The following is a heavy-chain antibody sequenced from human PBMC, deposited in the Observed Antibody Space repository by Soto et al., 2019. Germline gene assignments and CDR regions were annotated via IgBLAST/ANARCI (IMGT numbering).Heavy chain of an antibody. D-gene: IGHD6-6*01. CDR2: INPSGGST. CDR1: GYTFTRYY. J-gene: IGHJ6*02. Sequence: ASVKVSVKASGYTFTRYYMHWLRQAPGQGLEWMGIINPSGGSTSYAQKFQGRVTMTRDTSTSTVYMELSSLRSEDTAVYYCARDVTSSSSGSYGMDVWGQGTTVTVSS. CDR3: ARDVTSSSSGSYGMDV. V-gene: IGHV1-46*01.